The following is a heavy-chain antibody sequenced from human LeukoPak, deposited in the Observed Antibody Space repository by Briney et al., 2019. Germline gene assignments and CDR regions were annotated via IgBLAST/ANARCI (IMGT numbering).Heavy chain of an antibody. Sequence: GRSLRLSCAASGFTFSSYSMNWVRQAPGKGLEWVSSISSSSSYIYYADSVKGRFTISRDNAKNSLYLQMNSLRAEDTAVYYCARGLGSGRHAFDIWGQGTMVTVSS. CDR3: ARGLGSGRHAFDI. V-gene: IGHV3-21*01. CDR2: ISSSSSYI. J-gene: IGHJ3*02. D-gene: IGHD3-10*01. CDR1: GFTFSSYS.